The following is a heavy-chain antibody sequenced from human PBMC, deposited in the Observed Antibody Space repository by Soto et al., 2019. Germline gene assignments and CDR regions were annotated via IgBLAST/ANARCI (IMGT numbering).Heavy chain of an antibody. Sequence: SETLSLTCTVSGGSISSGGYYWSWIRQHPGKGLEWIGYIYYSGSTYYNPSLKSRVTISVDTSKNQFSLKLSSVTAADTAVYYCTRDRAGGDLHYFDYWGQGTLVTVSS. CDR3: TRDRAGGDLHYFDY. D-gene: IGHD2-21*02. V-gene: IGHV4-31*03. J-gene: IGHJ4*02. CDR1: GGSISSGGYY. CDR2: IYYSGST.